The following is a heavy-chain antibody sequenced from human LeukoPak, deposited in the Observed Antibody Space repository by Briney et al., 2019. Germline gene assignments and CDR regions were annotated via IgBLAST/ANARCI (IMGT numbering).Heavy chain of an antibody. Sequence: PGRSLRLSCAASGFTFSSYAMHWVRQAPGKGLEWVAVISYDGSNKYYADSVKGRFTISRDNSKNTLYLQMNSLRAEDTAVYYCARPGRYYYDYWDQGTLVTVSS. D-gene: IGHD3-10*01. V-gene: IGHV3-30-3*01. CDR1: GFTFSSYA. J-gene: IGHJ4*02. CDR3: ARPGRYYYDY. CDR2: ISYDGSNK.